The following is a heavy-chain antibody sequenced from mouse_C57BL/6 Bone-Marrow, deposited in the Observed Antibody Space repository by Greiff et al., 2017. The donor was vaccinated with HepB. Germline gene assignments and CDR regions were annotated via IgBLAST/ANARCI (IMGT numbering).Heavy chain of an antibody. CDR2: IHPSDSDT. Sequence: VQLQQPGAELVKPGASVKVSCKASGYTFTSYWMHWVKQRPGQGLEWMGRIHPSDSDTNYNQKFKGKATLTVDKSSSTAYMQLSSLTSEDSAVYYCAIWAPDGYPDWYFDVWGTGTTVTVSS. V-gene: IGHV1-74*01. CDR3: AIWAPDGYPDWYFDV. D-gene: IGHD2-3*01. J-gene: IGHJ1*03. CDR1: GYTFTSYW.